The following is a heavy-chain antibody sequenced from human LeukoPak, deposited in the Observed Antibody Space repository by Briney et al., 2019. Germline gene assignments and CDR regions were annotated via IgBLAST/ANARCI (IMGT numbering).Heavy chain of an antibody. CDR1: GFTFSSYG. V-gene: IGHV3-21*01. Sequence: GGSLRLSCAASGFTFSSYGMNWVRQAPGKGLEWVSSISSSSSYIYYADSVKGRFTISRDNAKNSLYLQMNSLRAEDTAVYYCARSCSSTSCYSDYWGQGTLVTVSS. CDR2: ISSSSSYI. D-gene: IGHD2-2*02. J-gene: IGHJ4*02. CDR3: ARSCSSTSCYSDY.